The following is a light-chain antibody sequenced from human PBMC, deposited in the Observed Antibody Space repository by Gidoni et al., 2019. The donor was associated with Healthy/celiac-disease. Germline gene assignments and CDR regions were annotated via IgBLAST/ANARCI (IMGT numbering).Light chain of an antibody. CDR3: QVWDSSSDHVV. CDR2: DDS. V-gene: IGLV3-21*03. CDR1: NIGSKS. J-gene: IGLJ2*01. Sequence: SDVLTQQPSVSVAPGKTARITCGGNNIGSKSVHWYQQKPGQAPVLVVSDDSDRPSGIPERFSGSNSGNTATLTISRVEAGDEADSYCQVWDSSSDHVVLGGGTKLTVL.